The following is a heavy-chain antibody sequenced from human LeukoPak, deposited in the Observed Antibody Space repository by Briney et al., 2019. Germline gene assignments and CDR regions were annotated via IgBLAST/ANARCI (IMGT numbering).Heavy chain of an antibody. J-gene: IGHJ4*02. D-gene: IGHD5-24*01. Sequence: GGSLRLSCAASGFTFSSFAMHWIRQAPGKGLEWVAFISYVARETYYADSVKGRFTISRDNSKDMVYLQMNSLTTADTAVYYCARVVVRDANNYKDCWGQGTLVTVSS. CDR3: ARVVVRDANNYKDC. CDR2: ISYVARET. V-gene: IGHV3-30*04. CDR1: GFTFSSFA.